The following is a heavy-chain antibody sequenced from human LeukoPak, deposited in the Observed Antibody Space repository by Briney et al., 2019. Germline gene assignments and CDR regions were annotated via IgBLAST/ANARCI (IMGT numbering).Heavy chain of an antibody. CDR1: GFTLSDYY. J-gene: IGHJ4*02. Sequence: GGSLRLSCAASGFTLSDYYMSWIRQAPGKGLEWVSYISSSGSTIYYADSVKGRFTISRDNAKNSLYLQINTLRAEDTAVFYCARGAYKPFDYWGQGTLVTVSS. D-gene: IGHD5-24*01. CDR3: ARGAYKPFDY. CDR2: ISSSGSTI. V-gene: IGHV3-11*04.